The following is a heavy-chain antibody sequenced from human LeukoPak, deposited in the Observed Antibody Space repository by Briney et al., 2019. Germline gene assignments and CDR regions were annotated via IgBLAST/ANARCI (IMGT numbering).Heavy chain of an antibody. J-gene: IGHJ4*02. D-gene: IGHD6-13*01. CDR3: ATTGGYSGSWYGDY. V-gene: IGHV1-8*01. CDR1: GYTFTSYG. CDR2: MNPNSGNT. Sequence: ASVKVSCKASGYTFTSYGNNWVRLATGQGLEWMGWMNPNSGNTGYAQKFQSRVTMYRNTTISTAYMELSSLRSEDTAVYYRATTGGYSGSWYGDYWGQGTLITVSS.